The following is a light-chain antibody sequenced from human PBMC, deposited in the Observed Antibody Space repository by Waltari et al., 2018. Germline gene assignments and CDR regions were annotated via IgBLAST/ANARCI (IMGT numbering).Light chain of an antibody. J-gene: IGLJ2*01. CDR3: QAWDNSIPV. Sequence: LEVTQPPSASVSPGKPASITCSRDELGESNCCWYQQKPGQPPVLVLYEDKKRPSGIPDRFSGSNSANTATLTVSGTQPMDEADYYCQAWDNSIPVFGGGTKLAVL. CDR1: ELGESN. V-gene: IGLV3-1*01. CDR2: EDK.